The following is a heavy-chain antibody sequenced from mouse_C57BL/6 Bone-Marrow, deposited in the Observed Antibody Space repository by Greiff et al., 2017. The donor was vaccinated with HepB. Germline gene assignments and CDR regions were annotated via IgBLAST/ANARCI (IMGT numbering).Heavy chain of an antibody. Sequence: QVQLKESGSELRSPGSSVKLSCKDFDSEVFPIAYMSWVRQKPGHGFEWIGGILPSIGRTIYGEKFEDKATLDADTLSNTAYLELNSLTSEDSAIYYCARTLYGSSLYYFDYWGQGTTLTVSS. CDR2: ILPSIGRT. D-gene: IGHD1-1*01. CDR1: DSEVFPIAY. J-gene: IGHJ2*01. CDR3: ARTLYGSSLYYFDY. V-gene: IGHV15-2*01.